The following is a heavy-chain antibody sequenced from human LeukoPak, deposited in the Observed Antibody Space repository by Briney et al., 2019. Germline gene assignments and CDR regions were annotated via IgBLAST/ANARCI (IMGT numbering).Heavy chain of an antibody. CDR1: GFVFSSYA. D-gene: IGHD5-12*01. CDR3: ARLRSSAYDPFDY. Sequence: GGSLRLSCAASGFVFSSYAMSWVRQAPGKGLEWVSCISDSGGRTYYADSVKGRFTISRDSPKNTLYLQINSLRAEDTAVYYCARLRSSAYDPFDYWGQGSLVTVSS. J-gene: IGHJ4*02. CDR2: ISDSGGRT. V-gene: IGHV3-23*01.